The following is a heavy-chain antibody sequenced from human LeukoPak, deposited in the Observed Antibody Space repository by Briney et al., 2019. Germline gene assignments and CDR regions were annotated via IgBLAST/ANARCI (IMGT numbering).Heavy chain of an antibody. Sequence: ASVRVSCKASGYTCTTSDINWVRQATGQGLEWMGWMNPNSGKTGSAQKFQGRLTMTKNTSTTTAYMEVTGLRFEDTAIYYCARGRPGPAGAGTYDFWGQGTLITVSS. J-gene: IGHJ4*02. CDR3: ARGRPGPAGAGTYDF. D-gene: IGHD6-13*01. CDR2: MNPNSGKT. CDR1: GYTCTTSD. V-gene: IGHV1-8*01.